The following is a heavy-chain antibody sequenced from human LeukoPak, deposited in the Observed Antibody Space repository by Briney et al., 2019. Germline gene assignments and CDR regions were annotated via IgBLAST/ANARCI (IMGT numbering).Heavy chain of an antibody. D-gene: IGHD3-16*01. CDR2: ISYDGSKK. CDR1: GFTISSFG. CDR3: AKDLGGFFDY. Sequence: GESLRLSCAASGFTISSFGMHWVCQAPGKGLDWVALISYDGSKKYYADSVKGRFTISRDNSKNTLYLQMNSLRPEDTAVYYCAKDLGGFFDYWGQGTLVTVSS. J-gene: IGHJ4*02. V-gene: IGHV3-30*18.